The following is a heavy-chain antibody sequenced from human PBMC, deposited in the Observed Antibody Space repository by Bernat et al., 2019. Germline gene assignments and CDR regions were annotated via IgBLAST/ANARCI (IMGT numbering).Heavy chain of an antibody. V-gene: IGHV3-49*04. Sequence: EVQLVESGGGLVQPGRSLRLSCTASGFTFGDYDVSWVRQAPGKGLEWVGFIRSKAYGGTPEYAASVKGRFTISRDDSISIAYLQMNSLKTDDTAVYYCVRQYYFDYWGQGTLVTVSS. CDR1: GFTFGDYD. D-gene: IGHD2/OR15-2a*01. CDR2: IRSKAYGGTP. J-gene: IGHJ4*02. CDR3: VRQYYFDY.